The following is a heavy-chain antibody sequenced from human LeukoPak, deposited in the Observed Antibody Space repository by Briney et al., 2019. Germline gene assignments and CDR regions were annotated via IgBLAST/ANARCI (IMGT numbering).Heavy chain of an antibody. J-gene: IGHJ4*02. Sequence: PGGSLRLSCAASGFTFSTYWVNWVRQAPGKGLEWVANIKQDGSEKYYVDSVEGRFSISRDNAKNSLYLQMNSLRAEDTAMYCCARGSIAAAGIFDYWGQGTLVTVSS. D-gene: IGHD6-13*01. V-gene: IGHV3-7*04. CDR1: GFTFSTYW. CDR3: ARGSIAAAGIFDY. CDR2: IKQDGSEK.